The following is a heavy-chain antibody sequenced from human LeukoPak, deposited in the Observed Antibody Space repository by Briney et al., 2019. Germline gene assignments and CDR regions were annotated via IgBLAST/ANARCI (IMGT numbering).Heavy chain of an antibody. J-gene: IGHJ4*02. CDR3: AKAPVTTCSGAYCYPFDY. Sequence: GGSLSLSCAASGFTFSSYEMNWVRQGPGKGLEWVSAISVSGNTYHADSVKGRFTISRDSSKNTLYLQMNSLRAEDAAVYYCAKAPVTTCSGAYCYPFDYWGQGTLVTVSS. D-gene: IGHD2-15*01. CDR1: GFTFSSYE. V-gene: IGHV3-23*01. CDR2: ISVSGNT.